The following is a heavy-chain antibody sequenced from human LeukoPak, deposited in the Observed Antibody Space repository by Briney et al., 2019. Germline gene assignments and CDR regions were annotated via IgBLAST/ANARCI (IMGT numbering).Heavy chain of an antibody. CDR3: ARDLYDILTGYPSHNWFDP. D-gene: IGHD3-9*01. V-gene: IGHV1-8*01. CDR1: GYTFTSYD. J-gene: IGHJ5*02. Sequence: ASVKVSCKASGYTFTSYDINWVRQATGQGLEWMGWMNPNSGNTGYAQKFQGRVTMTRNTSISTAYMELSSLRSEDTAVYYCARDLYDILTGYPSHNWFDPWGQGTLVTVSS. CDR2: MNPNSGNT.